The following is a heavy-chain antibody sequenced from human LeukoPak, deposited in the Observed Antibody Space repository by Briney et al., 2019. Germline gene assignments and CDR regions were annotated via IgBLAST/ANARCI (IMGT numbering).Heavy chain of an antibody. CDR1: GFTFSSYW. D-gene: IGHD6-19*01. CDR3: VRALHGWYSGYFDY. CDR2: INSDGSST. Sequence: QPGGSLRLSCAASGFTFSSYWMHWVRQAPGKGLVWVSRINSDGSSTSYTDSVKGRFTISRDNAKNTLYLQMNSLRAEDTAVYYCVRALHGWYSGYFDYWGQGTLVAVSS. J-gene: IGHJ4*02. V-gene: IGHV3-74*01.